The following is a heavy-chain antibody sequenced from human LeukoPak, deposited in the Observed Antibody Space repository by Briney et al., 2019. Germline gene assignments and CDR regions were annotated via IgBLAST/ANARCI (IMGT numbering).Heavy chain of an antibody. CDR1: GDSISNNYL. Sequence: SETLSLTCAVSGDSISNNYLWRWVRQFPGKGLEYIGEIYRTGRTNYNPSLKSRVTISIDKSENQFSLNLRSVTAADTAVYYCGRHDYGDSSAAFDIWGQGTMVTVSS. CDR2: IYRTGRT. CDR3: GRHDYGDSSAAFDI. J-gene: IGHJ3*02. V-gene: IGHV4-4*02. D-gene: IGHD4-17*01.